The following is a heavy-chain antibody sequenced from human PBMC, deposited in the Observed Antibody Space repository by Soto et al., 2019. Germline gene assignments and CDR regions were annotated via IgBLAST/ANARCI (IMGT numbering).Heavy chain of an antibody. D-gene: IGHD2-2*01. J-gene: IGHJ6*04. CDR3: ARDLAALYCSSTSCYYMDV. V-gene: IGHV3-7*01. CDR1: GFTFSSYW. CDR2: IKQDGSEK. Sequence: GGSLRLSCAASGFTFSSYWMSWVRQAPGKGLEWVANIKQDGSEKYYVDSVKGRFTISRDNAKNSLYLQMNSLRAEDTAVYYCARDLAALYCSSTSCYYMDVWGKGTTVTVSS.